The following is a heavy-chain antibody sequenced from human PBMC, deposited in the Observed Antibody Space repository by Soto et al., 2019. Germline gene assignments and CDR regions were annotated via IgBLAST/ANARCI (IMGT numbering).Heavy chain of an antibody. CDR2: ISYDGSDK. D-gene: IGHD1-26*01. Sequence: GGSLRLSCAASGFTLSNYGMHWVRQAPGKGLEWVAVISYDGSDKDYADSVKGGFTIPRDNSKNTLYLQMNSLTAEDTAVYYCAKVGTRIVAAAHFDYWGQGTLVTVSS. CDR1: GFTLSNYG. J-gene: IGHJ4*02. CDR3: AKVGTRIVAAAHFDY. V-gene: IGHV3-30*18.